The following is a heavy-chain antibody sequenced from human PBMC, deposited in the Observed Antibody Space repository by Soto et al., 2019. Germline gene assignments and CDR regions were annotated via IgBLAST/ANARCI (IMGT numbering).Heavy chain of an antibody. D-gene: IGHD3-3*01. Sequence: SETLSLTCAVYGGSFSGYYWSWIRQPPGKGLEWIGEINHSGSTNYNPSLKSRVTISVDTSKNQFSLKLSSVTAADTAVYYCARAYYDFWSGYYALGTFADWGQGTLVTVSS. V-gene: IGHV4-34*01. J-gene: IGHJ4*02. CDR1: GGSFSGYY. CDR2: INHSGST. CDR3: ARAYYDFWSGYYALGTFAD.